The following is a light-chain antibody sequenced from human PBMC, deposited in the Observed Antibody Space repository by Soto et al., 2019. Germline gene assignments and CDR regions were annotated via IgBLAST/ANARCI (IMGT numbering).Light chain of an antibody. J-gene: IGKJ2*01. V-gene: IGKV3-20*01. CDR3: QQYIRSPYT. CDR2: GSS. Sequence: EIVLTQCPATLSLSPGEGAALSCRASHNFSASYLAWYQQKPGQAPRLLMHGSSNRAVGIPDRFSGSGSGTEFTLTISRLEPEDFAVYYCQQYIRSPYTFGQGTRLEIK. CDR1: HNFSASY.